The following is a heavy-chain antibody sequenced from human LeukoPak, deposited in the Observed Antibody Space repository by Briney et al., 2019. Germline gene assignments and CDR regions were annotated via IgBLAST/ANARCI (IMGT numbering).Heavy chain of an antibody. V-gene: IGHV3-7*01. Sequence: GGSLRLSCAASGFTFSDYWMTWVRQAPGKGLECMTNIKEDGSETYYVDSVEGRFTISRDNAKNSLYLQMNSLRAEDTAVYYCARATIFGVVSALGPLDSWGQGTLVTVSS. CDR1: GFTFSDYW. CDR3: ARATIFGVVSALGPLDS. D-gene: IGHD3-3*01. CDR2: IKEDGSET. J-gene: IGHJ4*02.